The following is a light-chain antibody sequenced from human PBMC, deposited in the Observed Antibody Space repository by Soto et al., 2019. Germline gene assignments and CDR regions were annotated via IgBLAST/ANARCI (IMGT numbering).Light chain of an antibody. V-gene: IGKV3-15*01. J-gene: IGKJ5*01. CDR3: QQYGSSPRIT. CDR1: QSISSN. Sequence: EIVMTQSPATLSVSPGERSTLSCMASQSISSNLAWYQQKPGQAPRLLIYGASTRATGIPARFSGSGSGTDFTLTISRLEPEDFAVYYCQQYGSSPRITFGQVTRLEIK. CDR2: GAS.